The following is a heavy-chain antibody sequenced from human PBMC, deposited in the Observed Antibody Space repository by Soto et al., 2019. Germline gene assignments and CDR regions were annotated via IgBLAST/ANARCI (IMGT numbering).Heavy chain of an antibody. CDR3: ARDSPDVEMATVLDY. CDR1: GGSFSSYW. D-gene: IGHD4-4*01. CDR2: INSDGSST. Sequence: ETLSLTCAVYGGSFSSYWMHWVRQAPGKGLVWVSRINSDGSSTSYADSVKGRFTISRDNAKNTLYLQMNSLRAEDTAVYYCARDSPDVEMATVLDYWGQGTLVTVSS. J-gene: IGHJ4*02. V-gene: IGHV3-74*01.